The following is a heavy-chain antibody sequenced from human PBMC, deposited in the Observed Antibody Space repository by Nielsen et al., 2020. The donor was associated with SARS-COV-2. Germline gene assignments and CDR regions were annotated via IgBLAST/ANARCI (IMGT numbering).Heavy chain of an antibody. CDR1: GGSFSGYY. J-gene: IGHJ3*02. D-gene: IGHD3-22*01. CDR3: ARVPYYYDSSGYLSDAFDI. Sequence: SETLSLTCAVYGGSFSGYYWSWIRQHPGKGLEWIGYIYYSGSTYYNPSLKSRVTISLDTSKNQFSLKLSSVTAADTAVYYCARVPYYYDSSGYLSDAFDIWGQGTMVTVSS. V-gene: IGHV4-31*11. CDR2: IYYSGST.